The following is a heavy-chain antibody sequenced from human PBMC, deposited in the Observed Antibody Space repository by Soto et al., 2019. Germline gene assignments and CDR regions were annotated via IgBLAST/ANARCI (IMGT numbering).Heavy chain of an antibody. CDR1: GDSFTSYW. CDR2: IDPSDSYT. V-gene: IGHV5-10-1*01. D-gene: IGHD3-22*01. CDR3: ARLERYYDDSSGYHAQMPFDY. J-gene: IGHJ4*02. Sequence: PGESLKISCKCSGDSFTSYWISWVRQMPGKGLEWMGRIDPSDSYTNYSPSFQGHVTISADKSISTAYLQWSSLKASDTAMYYCARLERYYDDSSGYHAQMPFDYWCQGTLLTISS.